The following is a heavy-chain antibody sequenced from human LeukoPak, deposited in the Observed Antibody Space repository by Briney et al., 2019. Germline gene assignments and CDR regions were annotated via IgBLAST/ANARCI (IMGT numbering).Heavy chain of an antibody. V-gene: IGHV7-4-1*02. CDR2: INTNTGNP. D-gene: IGHD6-19*01. CDR3: ARSKRGSSSGWYTTSYYYYYMDV. J-gene: IGHJ6*03. CDR1: GYTSTSYA. Sequence: ASVKVSCKASGYTSTSYAMNWVRQAPGQGLEWMGWINTNTGNPTYAQGFTGRFVFSLDTSVSTAYLQISSLKAEDTAVYYCARSKRGSSSGWYTTSYYYYYMDVWGKGTTVTVSS.